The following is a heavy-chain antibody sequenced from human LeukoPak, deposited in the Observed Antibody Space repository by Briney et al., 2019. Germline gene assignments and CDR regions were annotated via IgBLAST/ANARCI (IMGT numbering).Heavy chain of an antibody. CDR2: LYYGGST. CDR3: ARGKNYGNYEYFDY. V-gene: IGHV4-31*03. J-gene: IGHJ4*02. CDR1: GGSISSGGFY. D-gene: IGHD4-11*01. Sequence: PSETLYLTCTVSGGSISSGGFYWSWIRQHPGKGLEWIGYLYYGGSTYYNPSLKSRTTISVDTSKNQFSLRLSSVTAADTAVYYCARGKNYGNYEYFDYWGQGTLVTVSS.